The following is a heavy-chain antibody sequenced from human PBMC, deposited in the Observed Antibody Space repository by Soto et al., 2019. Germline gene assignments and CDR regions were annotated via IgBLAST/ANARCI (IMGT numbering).Heavy chain of an antibody. CDR1: GGTLSDHG. CDR2: TIPVFNTA. CDR3: ARGVYGSGNYYTGPSAFDI. Sequence: QVQLEQSGAEVKKRGSSVKISCKASGGTLSDHGVSWLRQAPGQGLEWVGGTIPVFNTAKYAPKFQGRVTIAAVKSTNIAYMELGSLRSDDTAFYYCARGVYGSGNYYTGPSAFDIWGQGTLVIVSS. V-gene: IGHV1-69*06. D-gene: IGHD3-10*01. J-gene: IGHJ3*02.